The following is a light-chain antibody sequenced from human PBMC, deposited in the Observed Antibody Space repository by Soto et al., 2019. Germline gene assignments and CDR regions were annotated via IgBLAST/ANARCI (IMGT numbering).Light chain of an antibody. J-gene: IGKJ5*01. Sequence: EIVLTQAPGTLSLSPGARATLSCRASQSVSRYLAWYQQKPGQAPRLLIYDASNRATGIPARFSGSGSGTDFTLTISSLEPEDFAVYYCQQRTNWPITFGQGTRLEIK. V-gene: IGKV3-11*01. CDR2: DAS. CDR1: QSVSRY. CDR3: QQRTNWPIT.